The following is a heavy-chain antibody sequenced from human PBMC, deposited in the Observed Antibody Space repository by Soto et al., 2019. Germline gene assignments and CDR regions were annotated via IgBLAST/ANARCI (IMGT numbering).Heavy chain of an antibody. CDR2: ISGSGGST. CDR3: AKVGGYCSGGSCLNAFDI. CDR1: GFTFSSYA. Sequence: GGSLRLSCAASGFTFSSYAMSWVRQAPGKGLEWVSAISGSGGSTYYADSGKGRFTISRDNSKNTLYLQMNSLRAEDTAVYYCAKVGGYCSGGSCLNAFDIWGQGTMVTVSS. V-gene: IGHV3-23*01. J-gene: IGHJ3*02. D-gene: IGHD2-15*01.